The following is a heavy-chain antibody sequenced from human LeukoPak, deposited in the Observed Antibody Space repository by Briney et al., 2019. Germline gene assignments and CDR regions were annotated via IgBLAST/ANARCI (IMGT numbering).Heavy chain of an antibody. CDR1: GFTFSSYW. V-gene: IGHV3-7*03. Sequence: GGSLRLSCAASGFTFSSYWMSWVRQAPGKGLEWVANIKQDGSEKYYVDSVKGRFTISRDNSKNTLYLQMNSLRAEDTAVYYCAKDLGPYYFDYWGQGTLVTVSS. J-gene: IGHJ4*02. CDR3: AKDLGPYYFDY. CDR2: IKQDGSEK.